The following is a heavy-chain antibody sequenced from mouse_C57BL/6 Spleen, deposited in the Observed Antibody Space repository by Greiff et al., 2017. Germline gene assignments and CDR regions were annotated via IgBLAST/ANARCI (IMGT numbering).Heavy chain of an antibody. CDR3: TPKAWFAY. Sequence: QVQLKQSGAELVRPGASVTLSCKASGYTFTDYEMHWVKQTPVHGLEWIGAIDPETGGTAYNQKFKGKAILTADKSSSTAYMELRSLTSEDSAVYYCTPKAWFAYWGQGTLVTVSA. J-gene: IGHJ3*01. CDR1: GYTFTDYE. CDR2: IDPETGGT. V-gene: IGHV1-15*01.